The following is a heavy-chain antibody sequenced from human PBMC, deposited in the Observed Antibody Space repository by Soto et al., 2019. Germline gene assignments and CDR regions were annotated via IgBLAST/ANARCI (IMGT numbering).Heavy chain of an antibody. D-gene: IGHD2-2*01. Sequence: SQTLSLTCAISGDSVSSNSATCTWIRQSPSRGLEWLGRTYYRSKWYNDYVVSVKSRITINPDTSKNQFSLQLNSVTPEDTAVYYCARLQGTSWFDYWGQGTLVTVSS. CDR1: GDSVSSNSAT. CDR3: ARLQGTSWFDY. V-gene: IGHV6-1*01. CDR2: TYYRSKWYN. J-gene: IGHJ5*01.